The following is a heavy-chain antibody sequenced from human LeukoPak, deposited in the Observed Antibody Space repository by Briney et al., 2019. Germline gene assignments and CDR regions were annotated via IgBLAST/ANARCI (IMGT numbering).Heavy chain of an antibody. D-gene: IGHD5-12*01. J-gene: IGHJ5*02. CDR2: INHSGST. Sequence: SETLSLTCAVYGGSFSGYYWGWIRQPPGKGLEWIGEINHSGSTNYNPSLKSRVTISVDTSKNQFSLKLSSVTAADTAVYYCATYLLTITSAFDPWGQGTLVTVSS. CDR1: GGSFSGYY. CDR3: ATYLLTITSAFDP. V-gene: IGHV4-34*01.